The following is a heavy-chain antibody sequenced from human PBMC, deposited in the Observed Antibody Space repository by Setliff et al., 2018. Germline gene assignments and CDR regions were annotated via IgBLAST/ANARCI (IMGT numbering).Heavy chain of an antibody. CDR1: GGSISSTGYY. J-gene: IGHJ4*02. Sequence: PSETLSLTCNVSGGSISSTGYYWAWIRQPPGKGLEWIGNVYYTGITYYNLSLKSRVTISADTSKNQFSLKLTSVTAADTAVYFCARNPFKLPELAIYGYFDYWGQGTLVTVSS. CDR3: ARNPFKLPELAIYGYFDY. V-gene: IGHV4-39*07. D-gene: IGHD3-3*01. CDR2: VYYTGIT.